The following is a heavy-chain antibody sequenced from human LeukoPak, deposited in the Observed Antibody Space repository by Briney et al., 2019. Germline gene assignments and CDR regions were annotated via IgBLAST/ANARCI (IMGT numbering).Heavy chain of an antibody. CDR1: GYTFTSYG. CDR2: ISAYNGNT. V-gene: IGHV1-18*01. CDR3: ARLSSIAARGYFDY. J-gene: IGHJ4*02. D-gene: IGHD6-6*01. Sequence: ASVKASCKASGYTFTSYGISWVRQAPGQGLEWMGWISAYNGNTNYAQKLQGRVTMTTDTSTSTAYMELRSLRSDDTAVYYCARLSSIAARGYFDYWGQGTLVTVSS.